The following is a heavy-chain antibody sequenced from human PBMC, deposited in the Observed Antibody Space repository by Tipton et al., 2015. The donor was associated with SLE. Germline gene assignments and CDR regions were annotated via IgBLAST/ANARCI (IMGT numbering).Heavy chain of an antibody. CDR1: GGSLNGYF. Sequence: TLSLTCAVYGGSLNGYFWSWIRQPPGKGLEWIGESNYSGSTSYNPSLKSRVTISTDTSKNQFSLKLSSVTAADTAVYYCARANGVLGSQVPYWYFDLWGRGTLVTVSS. D-gene: IGHD2-8*02. CDR2: SNYSGST. CDR3: ARANGVLGSQVPYWYFDL. J-gene: IGHJ2*01. V-gene: IGHV4-34*01.